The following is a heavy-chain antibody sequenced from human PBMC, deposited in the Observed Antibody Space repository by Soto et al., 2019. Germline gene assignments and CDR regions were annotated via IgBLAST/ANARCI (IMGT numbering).Heavy chain of an antibody. CDR1: GFTFSSYS. CDR2: ISPDGSST. J-gene: IGHJ3*01. Sequence: GGSLRLSCAASGFTFSSYSMNWVCQAPGKGLVWVSRISPDGSSTDYADSVKGRFTISRDNAKNSLYLQMNSLRAEDTAVYYCARDQLYYNDISGRPLNAFDVWGQGTMVTVSS. V-gene: IGHV3-74*01. CDR3: ARDQLYYNDISGRPLNAFDV. D-gene: IGHD3-22*01.